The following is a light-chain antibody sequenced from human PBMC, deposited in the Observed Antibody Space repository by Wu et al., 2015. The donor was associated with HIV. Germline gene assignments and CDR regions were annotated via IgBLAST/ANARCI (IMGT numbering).Light chain of an antibody. J-gene: IGKJ2*01. CDR2: AAS. Sequence: SLSASVGDXVTITCRASQSIRNRLNWYQQTPGKAPKLLIYAASTLQSGVPSKFSGSGSGTEFTLTVSSLQPEDFAVYYCQQSYSTPYNFGPGTRVEI. CDR1: QSIRNR. V-gene: IGKV1-39*01. CDR3: QQSYSTPYN.